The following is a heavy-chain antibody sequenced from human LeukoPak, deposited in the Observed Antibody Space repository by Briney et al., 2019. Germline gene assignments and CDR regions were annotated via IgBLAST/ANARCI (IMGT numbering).Heavy chain of an antibody. D-gene: IGHD2-2*01. J-gene: IGHJ5*02. CDR3: ARRGSVPDARVDP. CDR2: IYYSGST. Sequence: SETLSLTCTVSGGSISSYYWSWIRQPPGKGLEWIGYIYYSGSTNYNPSLKSRVTISVDTSKNQFSLKLSSVTAADTAVYYCARRGSVPDARVDPWGQGTLVTVSS. CDR1: GGSISSYY. V-gene: IGHV4-59*12.